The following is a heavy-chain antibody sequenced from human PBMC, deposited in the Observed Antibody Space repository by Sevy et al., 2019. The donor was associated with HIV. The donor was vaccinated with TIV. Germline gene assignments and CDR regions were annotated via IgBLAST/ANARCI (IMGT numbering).Heavy chain of an antibody. D-gene: IGHD3-22*01. Sequence: GGSLRLSCAASGLTFSDAWMSWVRQGPGKGLEWVGRMKSKTEGGTTDYAAPVKGRFTISRDDSKNTLYLQMNSLKTEDTAVYYCTTEALYYEDPDYHYFGMDVWGQGTTVTVSS. J-gene: IGHJ6*02. CDR1: GLTFSDAW. CDR3: TTEALYYEDPDYHYFGMDV. V-gene: IGHV3-15*01. CDR2: MKSKTEGGTT.